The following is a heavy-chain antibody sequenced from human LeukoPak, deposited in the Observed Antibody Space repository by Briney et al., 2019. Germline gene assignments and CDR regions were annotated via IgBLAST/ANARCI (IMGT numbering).Heavy chain of an antibody. Sequence: ASVKVSCKASGYTFTGYYMHWVRQTPGQGLEWMGRIYPNSGGTNYAQKFQGRVTMTRDTSISTAYMELSRLRSDDTAVYYCARARCSSTSCSPTPPYYYYMDVWGKGTTATVSS. D-gene: IGHD2-2*01. CDR2: IYPNSGGT. CDR3: ARARCSSTSCSPTPPYYYYMDV. J-gene: IGHJ6*03. CDR1: GYTFTGYY. V-gene: IGHV1-2*06.